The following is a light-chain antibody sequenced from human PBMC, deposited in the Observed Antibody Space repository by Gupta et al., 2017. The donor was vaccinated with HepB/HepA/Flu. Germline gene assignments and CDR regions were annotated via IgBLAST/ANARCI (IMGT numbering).Light chain of an antibody. V-gene: IGLV2-14*01. CDR3: SSYKSSSTRWV. CDR1: SSDVGGYNY. Sequence: QSALTQPASVSESPGQSITISCTGTSSDVGGYNYVSWYQQHPGKAPKLMIYEVSNRPSGVSNRFSGSKSGNTASLTIYGLQAEDEADYYCSSYKSSSTRWVFGGGTKLTVL. J-gene: IGLJ3*02. CDR2: EVS.